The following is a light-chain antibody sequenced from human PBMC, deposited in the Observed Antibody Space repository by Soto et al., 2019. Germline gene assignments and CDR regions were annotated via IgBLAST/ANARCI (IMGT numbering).Light chain of an antibody. CDR1: QSVRNNY. CDR2: GAS. CDR3: QQYDTSPWT. V-gene: IGKV3-20*01. Sequence: EIVLTQSPGTLSLSPGERATLSFRASQSVRNNYLAWYQQKPGQAPRLLIYGASSRATGIPDRFSGSVSGTDFTLTISRLEPEDFAVYYCQQYDTSPWTFGQGTKVDIK. J-gene: IGKJ1*01.